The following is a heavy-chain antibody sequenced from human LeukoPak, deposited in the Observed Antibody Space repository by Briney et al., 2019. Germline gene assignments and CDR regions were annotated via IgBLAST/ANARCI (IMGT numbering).Heavy chain of an antibody. CDR2: INAGNGNK. V-gene: IGHV1-3*03. CDR3: ARGRYGDYVAYYYMDV. CDR1: GYPFTIYA. Sequence: ASVKVSREASGYPFTIYALHWVPEAPGQRLEWRVWINAGNGNKKYTQELQRRVTITRDTSASTAYMDLSSLRSEDMAVYYCARGRYGDYVAYYYMDVGGKGTTVTVSS. D-gene: IGHD4-17*01. J-gene: IGHJ6*03.